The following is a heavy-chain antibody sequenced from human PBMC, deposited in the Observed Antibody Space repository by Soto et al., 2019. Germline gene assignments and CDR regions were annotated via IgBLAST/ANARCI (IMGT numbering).Heavy chain of an antibody. CDR2: ILPLLGTT. CDR1: GGTFSSHA. J-gene: IGHJ5*02. Sequence: QVQLVQSGAEVKKPGSSVKVSCRASGGTFSSHAISWLRQAPGQGLEWMGGILPLLGTTNYARKFQGRVTLTADVSTSIAYMDLSSLESDDTAVYYCARDRSSSLPVVGRNWFDPWGQGTLVTVSS. V-gene: IGHV1-69*01. CDR3: ARDRSSSLPVVGRNWFDP. D-gene: IGHD6-19*01.